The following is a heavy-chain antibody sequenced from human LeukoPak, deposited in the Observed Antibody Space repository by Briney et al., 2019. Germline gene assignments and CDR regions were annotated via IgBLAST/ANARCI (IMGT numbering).Heavy chain of an antibody. J-gene: IGHJ4*02. V-gene: IGHV3-48*03. CDR2: ISSSGSTI. CDR1: GFTFSSYE. CDR3: ARVDGYYDSSGYYYFDY. D-gene: IGHD3-22*01. Sequence: GGSLRPSCAASGFTFSSYEMNWVRQAPGKGLEWVSYISSSGSTIYYADSVKGRFTISRDNAKNSLYLQMNSLRAEDTAVYYCARVDGYYDSSGYYYFDYWGQGTLVTVSS.